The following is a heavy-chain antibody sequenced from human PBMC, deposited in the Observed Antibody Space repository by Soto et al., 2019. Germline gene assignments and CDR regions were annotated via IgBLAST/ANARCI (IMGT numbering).Heavy chain of an antibody. V-gene: IGHV3-23*01. J-gene: IGHJ4*02. CDR2: ISGSGGST. D-gene: IGHD6-13*01. Sequence: EVQLLESGGGLVQPGGSLRLSCAASGFTFSSYAMSWVRQAPGKGLEWVSAISGSGGSTYYADSVKGRFTISRDNSKNTLYLQMNSLRAEDTAVDYCAKGVNRRYFFGAAAAGYYFDYWGQGTLVTVSS. CDR1: GFTFSSYA. CDR3: AKGVNRRYFFGAAAAGYYFDY.